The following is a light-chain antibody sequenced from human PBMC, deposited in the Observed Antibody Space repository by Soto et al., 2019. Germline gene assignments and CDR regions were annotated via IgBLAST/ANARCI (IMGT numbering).Light chain of an antibody. CDR2: DAS. CDR1: QSVSSS. J-gene: IGKJ3*01. V-gene: IGKV3-11*01. CDR3: QQRSNWPFT. Sequence: EIVLTQSPATLSLSPGKRATLSCRASQSVSSSLAWYQQKPGQAPRLLIYDASNRATGIPARFSGSGSGTDFTLTISSLEPEDFAVYYCQQRSNWPFTVGPGTKVDIK.